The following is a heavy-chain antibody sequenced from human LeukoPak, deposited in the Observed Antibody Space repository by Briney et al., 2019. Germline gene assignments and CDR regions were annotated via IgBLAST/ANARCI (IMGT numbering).Heavy chain of an antibody. D-gene: IGHD3-10*01. Sequence: SETLSLTCTVSGDSISSSSYYWGWIRQPPGKGLEWIGSIYYSGSTYYNPSLKSRVTISVDTSKNQFSLKLSSVTAADTAVYYCARDRMFRGVTADAFNIWGQGTMVTVSS. CDR1: GDSISSSSYY. J-gene: IGHJ3*02. CDR2: IYYSGST. CDR3: ARDRMFRGVTADAFNI. V-gene: IGHV4-39*07.